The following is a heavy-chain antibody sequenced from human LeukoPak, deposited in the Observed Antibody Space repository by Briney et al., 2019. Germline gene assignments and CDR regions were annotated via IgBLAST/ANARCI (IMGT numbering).Heavy chain of an antibody. Sequence: GRSLRLSCAASGFTFDGYAMHWVRHAPGKGLEWVSGTSWNSGSIGYADSVKGRFTISRDNAKNSLYLQMNSLRAEDMALYYCAKGYSYGSPFDYWGRGTLVTVSS. V-gene: IGHV3-9*03. J-gene: IGHJ4*02. CDR3: AKGYSYGSPFDY. D-gene: IGHD5-18*01. CDR2: TSWNSGSI. CDR1: GFTFDGYA.